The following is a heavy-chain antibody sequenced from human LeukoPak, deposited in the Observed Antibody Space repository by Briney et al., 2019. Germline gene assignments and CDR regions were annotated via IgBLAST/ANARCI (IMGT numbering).Heavy chain of an antibody. J-gene: IGHJ4*02. D-gene: IGHD2-21*02. CDR2: MSLDGSNI. Sequence: GGSLRLSCAASGFSFSSYGMHWVRQTPGKGLEWVAVMSLDGSNIYYGDSVKGRFAISRDNSKNTLYLQMNSLRVEDTALYYCAKVTPGSTARKSGLDFWGQGTLVTVSS. CDR3: AKVTPGSTARKSGLDF. CDR1: GFSFSSYG. V-gene: IGHV3-30*18.